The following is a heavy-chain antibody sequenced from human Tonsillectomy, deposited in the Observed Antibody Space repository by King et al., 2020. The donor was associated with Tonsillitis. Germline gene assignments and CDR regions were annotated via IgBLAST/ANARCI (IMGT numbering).Heavy chain of an antibody. CDR3: AKDFISGL. CDR1: GFTFSSYG. J-gene: IGHJ4*02. V-gene: IGHV3-30*18. D-gene: IGHD3-22*01. Sequence: VQLVESGGGVVQPGRSLRISCAASGFTFSSYGMHWVRQAPGKGLEWVAVISYDGSNKYYADSVTGRFTISRDNSKNTLYLQMNSLRAEDTGVYYCAKDFISGLWGQGALVTVSS. CDR2: ISYDGSNK.